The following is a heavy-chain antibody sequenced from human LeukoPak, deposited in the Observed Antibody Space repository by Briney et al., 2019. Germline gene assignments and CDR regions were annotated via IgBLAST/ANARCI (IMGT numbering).Heavy chain of an antibody. V-gene: IGHV3-7*01. CDR2: IKQDGSEK. D-gene: IGHD2-15*01. J-gene: IGHJ4*02. CDR1: GFTFTTYW. Sequence: GGSLRLSCAASGFTFTTYWMGWVRQAPGKGLEWVANIKQDGSEKYYVDSVKGRFTISRDNVKNSLYLQMNSLRAEDTAVYYCARDARRGYCSGGSCRLKNFDYWGQGTLVTVSS. CDR3: ARDARRGYCSGGSCRLKNFDY.